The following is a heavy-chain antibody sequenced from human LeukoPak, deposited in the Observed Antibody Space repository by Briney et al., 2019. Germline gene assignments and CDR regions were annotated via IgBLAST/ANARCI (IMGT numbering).Heavy chain of an antibody. CDR2: ISSSSTI. Sequence: GGSLRLSCAASGFTFSRYSMNWVRQAPGKGLDWVSYISSSSTIYYADSVRGRFTISRDNAQNSLFLQMNSLRAEDTAVYYCARDSSPDYWGQGTLVTVSS. J-gene: IGHJ4*02. D-gene: IGHD6-13*01. CDR3: ARDSSPDY. CDR1: GFTFSRYS. V-gene: IGHV3-48*01.